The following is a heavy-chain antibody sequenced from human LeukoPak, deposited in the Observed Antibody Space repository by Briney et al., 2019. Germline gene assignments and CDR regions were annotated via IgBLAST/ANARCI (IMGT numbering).Heavy chain of an antibody. CDR1: GYTRTELS. D-gene: IGHD3-10*01. V-gene: IGHV1-24*01. CDR3: ALLTTWLGDLLGGWFDP. CDR2: FDPEDGET. Sequence: GASVEVSCKVFGYTRTELSMHWVRQAPGKGLEWMGGFDPEDGETIYAQRFQGRVTMTEDTSTDTAYMELSSLRSEDTAVYFCALLTTWLGDLLGGWFDPWGQGALITVSS. J-gene: IGHJ5*02.